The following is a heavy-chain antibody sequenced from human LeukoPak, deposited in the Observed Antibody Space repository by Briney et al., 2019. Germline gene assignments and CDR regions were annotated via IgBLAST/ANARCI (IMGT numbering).Heavy chain of an antibody. CDR3: ARVQKAYYYGSGSLDY. V-gene: IGHV4-59*01. Sequence: SETLSLTCTVSGGSISSYYWSWIRQAPGKGLEWIGYIYYSGSTNYNPSLKSRVTISVDTSKNQFSLKLSSVTAADTAAYYCARVQKAYYYGSGSLDYWGQGSLVTVSS. D-gene: IGHD3-10*01. J-gene: IGHJ4*02. CDR1: GGSISSYY. CDR2: IYYSGST.